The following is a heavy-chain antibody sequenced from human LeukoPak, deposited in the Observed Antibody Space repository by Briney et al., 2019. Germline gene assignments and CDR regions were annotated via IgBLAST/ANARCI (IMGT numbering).Heavy chain of an antibody. D-gene: IGHD4-17*01. V-gene: IGHV4-34*01. CDR1: GSFSGYY. CDR2: INHSGST. Sequence: SETLSLTCAVCGSFSGYYWSWIRQPPGKGLEWIGEINHSGSTNYNPSLKSRVTISVDTSKNQFSLKLSSVTAADTAVYYCATVYGDYRVHWGQGTLVTVSS. J-gene: IGHJ4*02. CDR3: ATVYGDYRVH.